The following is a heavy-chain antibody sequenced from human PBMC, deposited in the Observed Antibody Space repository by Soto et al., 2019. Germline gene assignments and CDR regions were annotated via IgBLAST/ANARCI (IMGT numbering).Heavy chain of an antibody. CDR1: GFTFSMYS. J-gene: IGHJ6*02. CDR3: ARDHLILPAHDFFYGSDV. CDR2: IPQDGVDG. Sequence: GGALRLSCGDSGFTFSMYSMIWVRRSPGKGLEWVAKIPQDGVDGHYADSVKGRCTISRDNGKNSLYLQLNNLRAEDAAVYYCARDHLILPAHDFFYGSDVWGRGATVTVSS. V-gene: IGHV3-7*03. D-gene: IGHD2-21*02.